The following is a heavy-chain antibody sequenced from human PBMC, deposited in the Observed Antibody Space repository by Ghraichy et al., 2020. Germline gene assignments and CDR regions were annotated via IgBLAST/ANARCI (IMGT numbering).Heavy chain of an antibody. Sequence: GGSLRLSCAASGFTFSNYAIHWVRQAPVKGLEWVAIIHYDGSNKYYADSVKGRFTISRDNFKNTLNLQMNSLRTEDTAVYYCARDLVGDFWSGYYYGMDVWGQGTTVTVSS. J-gene: IGHJ6*02. D-gene: IGHD3-3*01. CDR1: GFTFSNYA. CDR2: IHYDGSNK. V-gene: IGHV3-30*04. CDR3: ARDLVGDFWSGYYYGMDV.